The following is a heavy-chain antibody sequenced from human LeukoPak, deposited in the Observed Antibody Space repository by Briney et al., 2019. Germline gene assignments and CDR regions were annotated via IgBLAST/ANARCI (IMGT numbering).Heavy chain of an antibody. Sequence: ASVKVSCKASEYTFTGYYIHWVRQAPGQGLEWMGWINPNSGGTNYAQKFQGRVTMTRDTSISTAYMELSRLRSDDTAVYYCARVDTAMVDDAFDIWGQGTMVTVSS. CDR3: ARVDTAMVDDAFDI. CDR2: INPNSGGT. V-gene: IGHV1-2*02. CDR1: EYTFTGYY. J-gene: IGHJ3*02. D-gene: IGHD5-18*01.